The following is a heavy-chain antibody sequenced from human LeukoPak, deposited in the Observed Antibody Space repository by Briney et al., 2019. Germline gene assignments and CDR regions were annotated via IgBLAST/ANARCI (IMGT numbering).Heavy chain of an antibody. J-gene: IGHJ6*02. Sequence: GGSLRLSCAVSGFTSSSYWMSWVRQAPGKGLEWVANIKQDGSEKYYVDSVKGRFTISRDNAENSLHLQMNSLRVEDTAVYFCARAYSPADSGSWYRYYYYYGMDVWGQGTTVTVSS. CDR1: GFTSSSYW. CDR2: IKQDGSEK. V-gene: IGHV3-7*01. CDR3: ARAYSPADSGSWYRYYYYYGMDV. D-gene: IGHD6-13*01.